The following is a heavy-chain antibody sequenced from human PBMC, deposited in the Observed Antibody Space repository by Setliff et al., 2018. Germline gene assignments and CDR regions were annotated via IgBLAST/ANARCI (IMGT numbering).Heavy chain of an antibody. D-gene: IGHD1-26*01. CDR3: ASRNSDGGPEYFQH. V-gene: IGHV4-4*07. Sequence: PSETLSLTCTVSGGSINNYYWSWIRPPAGKGLEWIGRVYSNVGTNFNPSLKSRVTMSVDASKNQISLKLMSVTAADTAVYYCASRNSDGGPEYFQHWGQGALVTVSS. CDR2: VYSNVGT. CDR1: GGSINNYY. J-gene: IGHJ1*01.